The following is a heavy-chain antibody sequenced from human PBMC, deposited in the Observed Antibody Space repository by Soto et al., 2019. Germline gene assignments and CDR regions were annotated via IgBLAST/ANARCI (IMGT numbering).Heavy chain of an antibody. CDR3: ARDPNDSSAYYHHYYYGMDV. CDR1: GYTFTSYG. Sequence: ASVKVSCKASGYTFTSYGIHWVREAPGQRLEWTGRINAGNGNTKYSEKFQGRVTITRDTSASTAYLVLSSLRSEDTAVYYCARDPNDSSAYYHHYYYGMDVWGQGTTVTVSS. J-gene: IGHJ6*02. D-gene: IGHD3-22*01. CDR2: INAGNGNT. V-gene: IGHV1-3*01.